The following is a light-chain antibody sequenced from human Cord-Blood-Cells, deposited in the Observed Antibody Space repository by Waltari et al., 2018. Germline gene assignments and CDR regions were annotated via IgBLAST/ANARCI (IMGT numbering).Light chain of an antibody. V-gene: IGKV1-9*01. CDR3: QQLNSYPVT. J-gene: IGKJ1*01. Sequence: DIQLTQSPSFLSASVGDRVTITCRASQGISSYLAWYQQKPGKAHKLLIFAAATLQSGDPSRRSGSGSGTEFTLTISSLQPEDFATYYCQQLNSYPVTFGQGTKVEIK. CDR2: AAA. CDR1: QGISSY.